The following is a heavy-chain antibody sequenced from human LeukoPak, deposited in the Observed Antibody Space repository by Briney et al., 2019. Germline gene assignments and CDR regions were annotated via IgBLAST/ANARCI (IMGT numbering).Heavy chain of an antibody. CDR1: GYTFTGYY. J-gene: IGHJ4*02. CDR3: ARGFGVLLWFGEYLFDY. V-gene: IGHV1-2*02. Sequence: GASVTVSCKASGYTFTGYYMHWVRQAPGQGLEWMGWINPNSGGTNYAQKFQGRDTMTRDTSISTAYMELSRLRSDDTAVYYCARGFGVLLWFGEYLFDYWGQGTLVTVSS. CDR2: INPNSGGT. D-gene: IGHD3-10*01.